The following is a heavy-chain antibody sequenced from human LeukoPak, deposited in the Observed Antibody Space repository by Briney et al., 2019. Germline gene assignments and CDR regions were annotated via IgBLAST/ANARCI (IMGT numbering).Heavy chain of an antibody. V-gene: IGHV3-66*01. J-gene: IGHJ4*02. Sequence: GGSLRLSCAASGFTFKTAWMSWVRQAPGKGLEWVSLIYGSTSADYADSVKGRFTISRDNSMNTVYLQMNSLRAEDTAIYYCARLNFGDDYWGQGTLVAVSS. CDR3: ARLNFGDDY. CDR1: GFTFKTAW. D-gene: IGHD4-17*01. CDR2: IYGSTSA.